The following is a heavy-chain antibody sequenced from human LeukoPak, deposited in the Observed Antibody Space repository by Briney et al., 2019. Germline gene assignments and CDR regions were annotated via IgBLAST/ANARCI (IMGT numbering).Heavy chain of an antibody. CDR1: GFTFSSYA. Sequence: GGSLRLSCAASGFTFSSYAMSWVRQAPGRGLEWVSAISGSGSNTYFADSVKGRFTISRDNSKNMFHLQLNSLRAEDTAVYYCAKDYSDSRVADVFFEYWGQGTLVTVSP. J-gene: IGHJ4*02. CDR2: ISGSGSNT. CDR3: AKDYSDSRVADVFFEY. V-gene: IGHV3-23*01. D-gene: IGHD2-15*01.